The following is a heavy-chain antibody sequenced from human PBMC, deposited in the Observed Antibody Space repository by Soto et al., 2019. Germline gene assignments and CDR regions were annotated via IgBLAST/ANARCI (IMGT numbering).Heavy chain of an antibody. CDR3: ARYSTAQWELGFMAFDI. CDR1: GGSFSGYY. Sequence: QVQLQQWGAGLLKPSETLSLTCTVSGGSFSGYYWSWIRQPPGKGLEWIGEINQSGSTNYNPSLKGRVITSVETYKNQFSLKLSSVTAADTAVYYCARYSTAQWELGFMAFDIWGQGTMVTVSS. J-gene: IGHJ3*02. CDR2: INQSGST. V-gene: IGHV4-34*01. D-gene: IGHD1-26*01.